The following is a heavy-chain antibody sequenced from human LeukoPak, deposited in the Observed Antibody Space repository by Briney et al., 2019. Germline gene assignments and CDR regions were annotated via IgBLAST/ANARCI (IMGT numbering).Heavy chain of an antibody. V-gene: IGHV4-34*01. CDR3: ARVAAAGTSNFDY. CDR1: GGSFSGYY. CDR2: INHSGST. Sequence: SETLSLTCAVYGGSFSGYYWSWIRQPPGKGLEWIGEINHSGSTNYNPSLKSRVTISVDTSKNQFSLKLSSATAADTAVYYCARVAAAGTSNFDYWGQGTLVTVSS. D-gene: IGHD6-13*01. J-gene: IGHJ4*02.